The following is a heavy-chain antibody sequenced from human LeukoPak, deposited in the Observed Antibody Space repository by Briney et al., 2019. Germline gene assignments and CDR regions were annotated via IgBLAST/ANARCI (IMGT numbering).Heavy chain of an antibody. CDR1: GGSISSGDYY. D-gene: IGHD4-17*01. J-gene: IGHJ4*02. V-gene: IGHV4-30-4*01. Sequence: PSQTLSLTCTVSGGSISSGDYYGRWIRQPPAKGLEWIGYIYYSGRTYYNPSLKSRVTISVDTSKNPFSLKLSSVTAADTAVYYCARQDYGVLLDYWGQGTLVTVAS. CDR3: ARQDYGVLLDY. CDR2: IYYSGRT.